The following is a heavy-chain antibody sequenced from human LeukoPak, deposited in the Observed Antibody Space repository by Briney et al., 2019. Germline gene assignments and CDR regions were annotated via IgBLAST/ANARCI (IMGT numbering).Heavy chain of an antibody. J-gene: IGHJ1*01. CDR2: ISLSGGST. V-gene: IGHV3-20*04. CDR3: ARGITMFQH. CDR1: GFTYDEYG. D-gene: IGHD3-10*01. Sequence: GGSLTLSCAASGFTYDEYGMTWVRQAPGKGREWVSGISLSGGSTGYADSVKGRFTISRDNAKNSLYLQMNSLRVEDTALYYCARGITMFQHWGQGTLVTVSS.